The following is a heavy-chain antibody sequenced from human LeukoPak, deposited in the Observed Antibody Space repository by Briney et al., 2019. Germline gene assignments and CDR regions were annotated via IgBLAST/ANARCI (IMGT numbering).Heavy chain of an antibody. D-gene: IGHD6-13*01. J-gene: IGHJ3*02. V-gene: IGHV3-13*01. CDR3: ARRSAAAGIDAFDI. Sequence: PGGSLRLSCSASGFSLRNYDMHWVRQPTGKGLEWVSAVGTGGDTYYAGSVKGRFTVVRENAKNTLYLQMNGLRAGDTAMYYCARRSAAAGIDAFDIWGQGTMVTVSS. CDR1: GFSLRNYD. CDR2: VGTGGDT.